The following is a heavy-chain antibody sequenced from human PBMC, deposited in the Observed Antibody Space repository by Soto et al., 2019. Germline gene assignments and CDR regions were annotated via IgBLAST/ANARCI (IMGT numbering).Heavy chain of an antibody. Sequence: EVPLVESGGGLVQPGGSLRLSCAASGFTVSSNYMSWVRQAPGKGLEWVSVIYSGGSTYYADSVKGRFTISRHNSNNTLYLLMNSLRAEDTAVYYCARDFRPPYGVRYFDYWGQGTLVTVSS. CDR2: IYSGGST. CDR1: GFTVSSNY. CDR3: ARDFRPPYGVRYFDY. D-gene: IGHD4-17*01. J-gene: IGHJ4*02. V-gene: IGHV3-53*04.